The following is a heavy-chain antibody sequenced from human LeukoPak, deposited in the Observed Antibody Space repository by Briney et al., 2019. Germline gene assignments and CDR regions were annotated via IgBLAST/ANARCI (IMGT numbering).Heavy chain of an antibody. V-gene: IGHV3-7*01. CDR2: IKQDGSEK. J-gene: IGHJ4*02. Sequence: PGGSLRLSCKASGFTLGDFAMSWVRQAPGKGLEWVANIKQDGSEKYYVDSVKGRFTISRDNAKNSLYLQMNSLRAEDTAVYYCARAGGSPDYWGQGTLVTVSS. CDR3: ARAGGSPDY. CDR1: GFTLGDFA. D-gene: IGHD1-26*01.